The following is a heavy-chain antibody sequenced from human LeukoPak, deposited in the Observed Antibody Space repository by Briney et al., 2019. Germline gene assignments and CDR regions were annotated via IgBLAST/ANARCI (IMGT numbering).Heavy chain of an antibody. CDR1: GYTFTSYG. V-gene: IGHV1-18*01. Sequence: ASVKVSRKASGYTFTSYGISWVRQAPGQGLEWMGWISAYNGNTNYAQKLQGRVTMTTDTSTSTAYMELRSLRSDDTAVYYCARHGYSSSWYENWFDPWGQGTLVTVSS. CDR3: ARHGYSSSWYENWFDP. J-gene: IGHJ5*02. D-gene: IGHD6-13*01. CDR2: ISAYNGNT.